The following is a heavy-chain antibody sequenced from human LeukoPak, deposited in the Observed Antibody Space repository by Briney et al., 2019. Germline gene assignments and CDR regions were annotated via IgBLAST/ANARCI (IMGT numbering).Heavy chain of an antibody. D-gene: IGHD3-22*01. CDR1: GGSISSTSYY. V-gene: IGHV4-39*01. Sequence: SETLSLTCAVSGGSISSTSYYWAWIRQPPGKGLEWIGTIYFSGSTYPNPSLMSGVTMSVDTSRNQFSLKLSSVEAAGTAVYYCAKAGVRYFDSSGLYAFDFWGQGTTLSVSS. J-gene: IGHJ3*01. CDR3: AKAGVRYFDSSGLYAFDF. CDR2: IYFSGST.